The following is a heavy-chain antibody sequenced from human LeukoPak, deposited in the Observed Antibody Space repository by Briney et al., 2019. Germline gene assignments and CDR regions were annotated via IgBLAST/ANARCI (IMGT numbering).Heavy chain of an antibody. Sequence: SETLSLTCTVSGGSISTYYWSWIRQSPGKGLEWIGSIYYSGSTNYNPPLKSRVTISVDTSKNQFSLELSSVTAADTAVYYCAVNSTKHTFDIWGQGTTVTVSS. V-gene: IGHV4-59*08. J-gene: IGHJ3*02. CDR1: GGSISTYY. CDR2: IYYSGST. CDR3: AVNSTKHTFDI. D-gene: IGHD1-1*01.